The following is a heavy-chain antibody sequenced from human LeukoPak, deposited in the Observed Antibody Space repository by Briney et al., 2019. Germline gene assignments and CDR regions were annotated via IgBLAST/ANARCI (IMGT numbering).Heavy chain of an antibody. CDR3: AKGYGIYYFYGMDV. V-gene: IGHV3-23*01. J-gene: IGHJ6*02. CDR2: ITGSGGST. D-gene: IGHD5-18*01. Sequence: GGSLRLSCAASGFTFGNYAMSWVRQAPGKGLKWVSAITGSGGSTYYADSVKGRFTISRDNSKNTLYLQMNSLRADDTAVYYCAKGYGIYYFYGMDVWGQGTTVTVSS. CDR1: GFTFGNYA.